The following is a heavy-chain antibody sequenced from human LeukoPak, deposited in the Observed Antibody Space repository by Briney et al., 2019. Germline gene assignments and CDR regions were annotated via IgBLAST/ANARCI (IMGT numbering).Heavy chain of an antibody. Sequence: SETLSLTXTVSGGSISGSSYSWGWLRQPPGTGLEWIGSIYYSGTTYYNPSLKSRVTISVDTSKIQFSLKLCSVAATDTAVYFCARLRFDFWSGYTHPYFDYWGQGTLVTVSS. CDR3: ARLRFDFWSGYTHPYFDY. D-gene: IGHD3-3*01. V-gene: IGHV4-39*01. CDR1: GGSISGSSYS. CDR2: IYYSGTT. J-gene: IGHJ4*02.